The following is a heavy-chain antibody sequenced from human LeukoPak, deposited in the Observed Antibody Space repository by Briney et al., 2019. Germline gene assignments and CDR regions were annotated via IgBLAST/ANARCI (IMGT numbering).Heavy chain of an antibody. J-gene: IGHJ6*03. CDR1: GGSFSGYY. D-gene: IGHD6-19*01. Sequence: SETLSLTCAVYGGSFSGYYWSWIRQPPGKGLEWIGEINHSGSTNYNPSLKSRVTISVDTSKNQFSLKLSSVTAADTAVYYCASLTRKWLVRGTDYYYYYMDVWGKGTTVTISS. CDR3: ASLTRKWLVRGTDYYYYYMDV. V-gene: IGHV4-34*01. CDR2: INHSGST.